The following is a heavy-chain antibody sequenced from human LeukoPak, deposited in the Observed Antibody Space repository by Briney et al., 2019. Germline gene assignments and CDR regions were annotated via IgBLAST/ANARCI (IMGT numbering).Heavy chain of an antibody. Sequence: GASVTVSCKASVYTFTCYVINWVRPAAGQGLEWMGWMNPNRGNTGYAQKFQGRLNITRHTPIHTAYMELSRLRTDGTAVYYCASLWYYYDSSRYYQAEYFQHWGEGTMVTVSS. CDR2: MNPNRGNT. J-gene: IGHJ1*01. D-gene: IGHD3-22*01. CDR3: ASLWYYYDSSRYYQAEYFQH. CDR1: VYTFTCYV. V-gene: IGHV1-8*03.